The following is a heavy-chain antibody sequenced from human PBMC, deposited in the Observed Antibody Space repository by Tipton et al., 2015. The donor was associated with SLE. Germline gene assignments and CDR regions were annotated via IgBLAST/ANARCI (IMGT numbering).Heavy chain of an antibody. Sequence: TLSLTCTVSGGSISSGGYYWSWIRQHPGKGLEWIGYIYYSGSTYYNPSLKSRVTMSVDTSKNQFSLKLSSVTAADTAVYYCARVGGIAARYYYYYIDVWGKGTTVTVSS. CDR1: GGSISSGGYY. J-gene: IGHJ6*03. D-gene: IGHD6-6*01. CDR2: IYYSGST. V-gene: IGHV4-31*03. CDR3: ARVGGIAARYYYYYIDV.